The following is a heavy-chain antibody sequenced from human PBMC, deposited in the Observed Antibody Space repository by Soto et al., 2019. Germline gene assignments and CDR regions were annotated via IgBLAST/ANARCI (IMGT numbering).Heavy chain of an antibody. V-gene: IGHV3-11*01. J-gene: IGHJ6*02. CDR2: ISSSAGTI. Sequence: QVQLVESGGGLVKPGGSLRLSCAASGLTFSDNYMTWIRQAPGKGLEWISYISSSAGTIYYADSVKGRFTISRDNAKNSLYLQMTNLRAEDTAVYYCARAPYLGSGTYYYDAVDVWGQGTTVTVSS. CDR3: ARAPYLGSGTYYYDAVDV. D-gene: IGHD3-10*01. CDR1: GLTFSDNY.